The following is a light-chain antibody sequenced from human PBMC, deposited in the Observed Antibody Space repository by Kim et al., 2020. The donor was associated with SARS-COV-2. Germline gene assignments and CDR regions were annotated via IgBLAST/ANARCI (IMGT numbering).Light chain of an antibody. CDR3: QRYGSSLYT. J-gene: IGKJ2*01. V-gene: IGKV3-20*01. CDR2: GAS. Sequence: EIVLTQSPGTLSLSPGERATLSCRASQSVSSIAWYQQKPGQAPRLLIYGASSRATGIPDRFSGSGSGTDFTLTISRLEPEDFAVYYCQRYGSSLYTFGQGTSWRS. CDR1: QSVSS.